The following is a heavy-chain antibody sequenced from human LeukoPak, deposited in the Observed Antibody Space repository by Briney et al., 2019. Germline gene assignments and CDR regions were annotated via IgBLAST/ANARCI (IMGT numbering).Heavy chain of an antibody. CDR3: ARHPALTYYYGSGSYYKISGWFDP. J-gene: IGHJ5*02. D-gene: IGHD3-10*01. Sequence: ASVKVSCKASGYTFTSYGISWVRQAPGQRLEWMGWINAGNGNTKYSQKFQGRVTITRDTSASTAYMELSSLRSEDTAVYYCARHPALTYYYGSGSYYKISGWFDPWGQGTLVTVSS. CDR2: INAGNGNT. CDR1: GYTFTSYG. V-gene: IGHV1-3*01.